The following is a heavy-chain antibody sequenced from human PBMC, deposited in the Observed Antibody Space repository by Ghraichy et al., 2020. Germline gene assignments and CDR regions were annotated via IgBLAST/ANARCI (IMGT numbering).Heavy chain of an antibody. Sequence: GESLNISCAASGFTFSSYAMSWVRQAPGKGLEWVSAISGSGGSTYYADSVKGRFTISRDNSKNTLYLQMNSLRAEDTAVYYCAKTLMVYAYYFDYWGQGTLVTVSS. CDR3: AKTLMVYAYYFDY. CDR2: ISGSGGST. V-gene: IGHV3-23*01. D-gene: IGHD2-8*01. CDR1: GFTFSSYA. J-gene: IGHJ4*02.